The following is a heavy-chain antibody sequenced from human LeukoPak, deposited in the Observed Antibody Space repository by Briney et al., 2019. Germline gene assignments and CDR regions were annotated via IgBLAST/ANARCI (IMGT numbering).Heavy chain of an antibody. CDR3: ARDLGGLSHTAMVT. D-gene: IGHD5-18*01. CDR1: GGSISSSSYY. CDR2: MYYSGST. V-gene: IGHV4-39*07. Sequence: PSETLSLTCTVSGGSISSSSYYWGWIRQPPGKGLEWIGSMYYSGSTYYNPSVRSRVTISVDTSKNQFSLKLSSVTAADTAVYYCARDLGGLSHTAMVTWGQGTLVTVSS. J-gene: IGHJ4*02.